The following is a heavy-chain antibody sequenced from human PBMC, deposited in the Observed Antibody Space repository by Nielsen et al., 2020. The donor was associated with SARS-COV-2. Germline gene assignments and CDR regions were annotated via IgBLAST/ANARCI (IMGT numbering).Heavy chain of an antibody. CDR3: ARLSHDYDILTGYYDY. J-gene: IGHJ4*02. CDR1: GYSFTSYW. V-gene: IGHV5-51*01. D-gene: IGHD3-9*01. CDR2: IYPGDSDT. Sequence: GESLKISRKGSGYSFTSYWIGWVRQMPGKGLEWMGIIYPGDSDTRYSPSFQGQVTISADKSISTAYLQWSSLKASDTAMYYCARLSHDYDILTGYYDYWGQGTLVTVSS.